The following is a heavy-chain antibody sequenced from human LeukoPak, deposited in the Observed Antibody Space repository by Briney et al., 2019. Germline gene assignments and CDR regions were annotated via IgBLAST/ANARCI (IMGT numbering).Heavy chain of an antibody. CDR3: ARRRHYYGSGSYYGVRGTPPANWFDP. V-gene: IGHV4-34*01. D-gene: IGHD3-10*01. J-gene: IGHJ5*02. Sequence: PSETLSLTCAVYGGSFSGYYWSWIRQPPGKGLEWIGEINHSGSTNHNPSLKSRVTISVDTSKNQFSLKLSSVTAADTAVYYCARRRHYYGSGSYYGVRGTPPANWFDPWGQGTLVTVSS. CDR2: INHSGST. CDR1: GGSFSGYY.